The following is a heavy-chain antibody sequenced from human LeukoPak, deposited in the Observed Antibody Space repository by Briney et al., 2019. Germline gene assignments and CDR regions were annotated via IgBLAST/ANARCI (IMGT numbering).Heavy chain of an antibody. J-gene: IGHJ6*03. V-gene: IGHV4-4*07. CDR2: FYTGGST. CDR1: GGSISSYY. D-gene: IGHD4-11*01. CDR3: VRVPTTVDNYYMDV. Sequence: SETLSLTCTVSGGSISSYYWSWIRQPAGKGLEWIGRFYTGGSTNYNPSLRSRVSISLDVSKNQFSLKMSSVTAADTAVYYCVRVPTTVDNYYMDVWGKGTTVTVSS.